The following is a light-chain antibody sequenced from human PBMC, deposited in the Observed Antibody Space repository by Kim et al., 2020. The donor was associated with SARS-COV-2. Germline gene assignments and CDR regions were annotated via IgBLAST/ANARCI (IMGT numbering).Light chain of an antibody. CDR3: LRYNNYPYT. CDR2: KTS. Sequence: DIQLTQSPSTLSASVGDRVTITCRASQSISGWLAWYQQKPGKAPEPLIYKTSILERGVPSWFSGSGSGTDFTLTISSLQPDDFATYYCLRYNNYPYTFGLGTKLEI. CDR1: QSISGW. J-gene: IGKJ2*01. V-gene: IGKV1-5*03.